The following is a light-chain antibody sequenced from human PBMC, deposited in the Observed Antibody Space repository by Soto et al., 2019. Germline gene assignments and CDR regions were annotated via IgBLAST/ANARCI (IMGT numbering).Light chain of an antibody. J-gene: IGKJ1*01. CDR2: GAS. CDR3: QQYGSSPGT. Sequence: SLLTQSPGTLSLSPGERATLSCRASQSVSSSYLAWYQQKPGQAPRLLIYGASSRATGIPDRFSGSGSGTDFPLTISRLEPEDFAVYYCQQYGSSPGTFGQGTKVDIK. V-gene: IGKV3-20*01. CDR1: QSVSSSY.